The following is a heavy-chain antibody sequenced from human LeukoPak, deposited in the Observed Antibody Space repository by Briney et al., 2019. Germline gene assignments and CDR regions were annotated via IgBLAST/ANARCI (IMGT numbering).Heavy chain of an antibody. J-gene: IGHJ6*02. V-gene: IGHV1-18*01. CDR2: ISAYNGNT. CDR1: GYTFTSYG. Sequence: GASVKVSCKASGYTFTSYGISWVRQAPGQGLEWMGWISAYNGNTNYAQKFQGRVTITADESTSTAYMELSSLRSEDTAVYYCASPLPPYGGSSRPYYYYGMDVWGQGTTVTVSS. D-gene: IGHD1-26*01. CDR3: ASPLPPYGGSSRPYYYYGMDV.